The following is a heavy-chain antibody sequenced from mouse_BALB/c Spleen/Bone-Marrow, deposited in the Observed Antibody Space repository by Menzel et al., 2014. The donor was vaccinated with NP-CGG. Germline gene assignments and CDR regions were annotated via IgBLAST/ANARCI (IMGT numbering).Heavy chain of an antibody. CDR3: ARDKGRVFFDY. J-gene: IGHJ2*01. V-gene: IGHV7-3*02. Sequence: EVHLVESGGGLVQPGGSLRLSCATSGFTFTDYYMNWVRQPPGKALEWLGFIRNKANGYTTEYSASVKGRFTISRDNSQNILYLQMNTLRAEDSATYYCARDKGRVFFDYWGQGTTHTVSS. CDR2: IRNKANGYTT. CDR1: GFTFTDYY.